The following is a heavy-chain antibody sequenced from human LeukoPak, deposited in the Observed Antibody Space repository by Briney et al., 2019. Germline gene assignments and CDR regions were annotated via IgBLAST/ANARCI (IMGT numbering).Heavy chain of an antibody. J-gene: IGHJ4*02. CDR3: ARGSLVVATAVNFDY. CDR2: IYDSGST. Sequence: TLPLTCTVSGGSISSGGYYWSWIRQHPGKGLEGFVYIYDSGSTYYNPSLKSRVTISVDTSKTQFSLKLSSVTAADTDVYYCARGSLVVATAVNFDYWGEGTLVTASS. V-gene: IGHV4-31*03. CDR1: GGSISSGGYY. D-gene: IGHD2-2*01.